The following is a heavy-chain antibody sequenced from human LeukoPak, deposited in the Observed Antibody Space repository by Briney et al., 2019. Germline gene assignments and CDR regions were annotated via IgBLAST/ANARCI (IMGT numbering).Heavy chain of an antibody. Sequence: GGSLRLSCAASGFIFSDYNMHWVRQAPGKGLEWVSYITHSGRTISYADSVKGRFTISRDNARNSLYLQMNSLRAEDTAVYYCAKLTMVRGAPFDYWGQGTLVTVSS. V-gene: IGHV3-48*01. CDR2: ITHSGRTI. CDR1: GFIFSDYN. J-gene: IGHJ4*02. D-gene: IGHD3-10*01. CDR3: AKLTMVRGAPFDY.